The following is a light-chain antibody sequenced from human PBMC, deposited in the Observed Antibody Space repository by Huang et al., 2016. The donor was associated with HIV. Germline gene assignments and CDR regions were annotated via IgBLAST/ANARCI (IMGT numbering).Light chain of an antibody. CDR1: QSLNSY. J-gene: IGKJ4*01. CDR3: QQRSKSLT. V-gene: IGKV3-11*01. CDR2: NAS. Sequence: EVVLTQSPATLSLSPGETATLSCRATQSLNSYLAWYQQKPGQAPRLLIDNASNRAAGIPARFSGSGSGTDFNLTISSLKPEDFAIYYCQQRSKSLTFGGGTTVEIK.